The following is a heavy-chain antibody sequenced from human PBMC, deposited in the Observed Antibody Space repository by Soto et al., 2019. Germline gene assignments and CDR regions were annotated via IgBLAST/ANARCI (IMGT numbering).Heavy chain of an antibody. CDR2: ISDSDGGT. Sequence: GGSLRLSCAASGFAFSAYAMTWVRQAPGKGLEWVSDISDSDGGTHYADSVKGRFTISRDNAKNTLYLQMDRLRVEDAAVYYCAKGRTFFDFWGQGTLVTVCS. V-gene: IGHV3-23*01. CDR1: GFAFSAYA. CDR3: AKGRTFFDF. J-gene: IGHJ4*02.